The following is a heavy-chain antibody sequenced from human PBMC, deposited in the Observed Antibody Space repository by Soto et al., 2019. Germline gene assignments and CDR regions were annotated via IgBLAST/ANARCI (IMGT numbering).Heavy chain of an antibody. V-gene: IGHV4-59*01. J-gene: IGHJ4*02. CDR3: ARATVQRHFDS. D-gene: IGHD4-4*01. CDR2: IYYTGST. CDR1: GGSISNKY. Sequence: QVQLQESGPGQVKPSETLSLTCTVSGGSISNKYWTWIRQPPGKGLEWIGYIYYTGSTTYHPSLTGRVAISLDTSMQQFSLRLNSVTAADTAVYYCARATVQRHFDSWGQGTLVTVSS.